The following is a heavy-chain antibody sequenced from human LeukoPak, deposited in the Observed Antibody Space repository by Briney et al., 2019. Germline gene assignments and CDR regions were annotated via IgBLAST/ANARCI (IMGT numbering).Heavy chain of an antibody. Sequence: SETLSLTCTVSGGSISSYYWSWIRQPAGKGLEWIGRIYASGSTNYNPSLKSRVTMSVDTSKNQFSLKLTSVTAADAAVYYCAREYSSSSGKNTFDIWGQETMVTVSS. V-gene: IGHV4-4*07. CDR3: AREYSSSSGKNTFDI. D-gene: IGHD6-6*01. CDR2: IYASGST. CDR1: GGSISSYY. J-gene: IGHJ3*02.